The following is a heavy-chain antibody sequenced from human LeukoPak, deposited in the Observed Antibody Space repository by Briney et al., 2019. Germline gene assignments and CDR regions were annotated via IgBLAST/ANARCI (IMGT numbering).Heavy chain of an antibody. D-gene: IGHD5-18*01. J-gene: IGHJ4*02. CDR1: GFTFSNYK. Sequence: SGGSLRLSCAASGFTFSNYKMNWVRQAPGKGLEWVSYISSSGSTIYYADSVKGRFTISRDNAKNSLYLQMNSLRAEDTAVYYCARDLSGVTGYTYGRGIDYWGQGTLVTVSS. V-gene: IGHV3-48*04. CDR2: ISSSGSTI. CDR3: ARDLSGVTGYTYGRGIDY.